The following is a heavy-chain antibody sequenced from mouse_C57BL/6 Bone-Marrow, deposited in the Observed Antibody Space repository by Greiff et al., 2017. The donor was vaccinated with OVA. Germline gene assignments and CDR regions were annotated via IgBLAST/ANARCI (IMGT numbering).Heavy chain of an antibody. J-gene: IGHJ4*01. CDR2: IYPGSGNT. Sequence: VKLVESGAELVRPGASVKLSCKASGYTFTDYYINWVKQRPGQGLEWIARIYPGSGNTYYNEKFKGKATLTAEKSSSTAYMQLSSLTSEDSAVYFCARGGMDYWGQGTSVTVSS. CDR3: ARGGMDY. V-gene: IGHV1-76*01. CDR1: GYTFTDYY.